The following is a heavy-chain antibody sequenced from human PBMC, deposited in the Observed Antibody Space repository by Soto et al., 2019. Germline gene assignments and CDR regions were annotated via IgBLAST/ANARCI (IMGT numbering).Heavy chain of an antibody. CDR3: ASFPVIPGRDSPLIFDY. J-gene: IGHJ4*01. Sequence: SETLSFTCTVTGDSMNSHYWSWLRQPPGKALEWMGYVYFTGSTNYSPSLESRLTILVDTSKNQFSLKLTSVTAADTAVYYCASFPVIPGRDSPLIFDYWGQGTLVNVSS. CDR1: GDSMNSHY. CDR2: VYFTGST. D-gene: IGHD3-22*01. V-gene: IGHV4-59*08.